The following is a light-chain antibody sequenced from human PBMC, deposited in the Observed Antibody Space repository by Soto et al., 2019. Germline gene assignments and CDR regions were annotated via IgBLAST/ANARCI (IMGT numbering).Light chain of an antibody. CDR1: QGIRGD. CDR2: ATS. V-gene: IGKV1-6*01. J-gene: IGKJ3*01. CDR3: IQDFISPLS. Sequence: AIQISQSPSSLSASLGDRVTITCRASQGIRGDLGWYQQKPGKAPKLLISATSTLQSGVPSRFSGRGSGTNIPLTTSSLQPEDFATYYSIQDFISPLSVGPGTRVDIK.